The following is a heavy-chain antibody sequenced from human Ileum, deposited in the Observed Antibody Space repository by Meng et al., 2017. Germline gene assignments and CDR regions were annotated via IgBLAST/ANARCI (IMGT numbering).Heavy chain of an antibody. CDR1: GFTFDDYG. J-gene: IGHJ3*02. Sequence: GESLKISCAASGFTFDDYGMSWVRQAPGKGLEWVSGINWNGGSTGYADSVKGRFTISRDNAKNSLYLQMNSLRAVDTALYYFARDLTLVLSPDYYDSSGYNPLGAFDIWGRGPLVTFSS. CDR3: ARDLTLVLSPDYYDSSGYNPLGAFDI. D-gene: IGHD3-22*01. V-gene: IGHV3-20*04. CDR2: INWNGGST.